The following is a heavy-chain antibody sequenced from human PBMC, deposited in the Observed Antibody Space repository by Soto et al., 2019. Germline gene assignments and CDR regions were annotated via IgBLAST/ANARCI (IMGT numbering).Heavy chain of an antibody. J-gene: IGHJ4*02. CDR3: ARKGDDYDLFDY. Sequence: QVQLVGSGGGLVKPGGSLRLSCAASGFIFSDYYMAWIRQAPGKGLEWISYISRDGTTIYYADSVRGRLSISRDNAKKSVDLQLNSLRDEDTAIYYCARKGDDYDLFDYWGQGTLVTVSS. V-gene: IGHV3-11*01. D-gene: IGHD4-17*01. CDR2: ISRDGTTI. CDR1: GFIFSDYY.